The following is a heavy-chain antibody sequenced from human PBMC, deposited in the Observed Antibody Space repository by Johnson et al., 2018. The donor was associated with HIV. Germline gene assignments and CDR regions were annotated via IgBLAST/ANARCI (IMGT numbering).Heavy chain of an antibody. D-gene: IGHD3-22*01. J-gene: IGHJ3*02. V-gene: IGHV3-23*04. CDR1: GFTFASSA. Sequence: VQLVESGGGLVQPGGSLRLSCAASGFTFASSAMSWVRQAPGKGLEWVSAISDSDNTYYADSVTGRFTISRDSSKNTLYLQMNSLRAEDTAVYYCAKSLAEGYYDTQDAFDIWGRGTIVTVSS. CDR3: AKSLAEGYYDTQDAFDI. CDR2: ISDSDNT.